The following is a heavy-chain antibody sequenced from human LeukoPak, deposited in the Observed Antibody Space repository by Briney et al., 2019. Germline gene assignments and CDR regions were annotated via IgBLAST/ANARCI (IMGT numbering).Heavy chain of an antibody. D-gene: IGHD3-9*01. V-gene: IGHV4-34*01. CDR3: ARANYDILAGYTGAFDI. J-gene: IGHJ3*02. CDR1: GGSFSGYY. Sequence: TETLSLTCAVYGGSFSGYYWSWIRQPPGRGLEWIGEINHSGSTNYNPSLKSRVTISVDTSKNQFSRKLSSVTAADTAVYYCARANYDILAGYTGAFDIWGQGTMVTVSS. CDR2: INHSGST.